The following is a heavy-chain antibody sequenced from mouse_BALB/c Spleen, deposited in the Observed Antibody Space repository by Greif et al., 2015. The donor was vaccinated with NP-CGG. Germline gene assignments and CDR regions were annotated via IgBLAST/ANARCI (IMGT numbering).Heavy chain of an antibody. CDR1: GFNIKDTY. V-gene: IGHV14-3*02. CDR3: ARYDYYGSSYFDV. CDR2: IDPANGST. J-gene: IGHJ1*01. Sequence: EVKLQESGAELVKPGASVKFSCTASGFNIKDTYMHWVKQRPEQGLEWIGRIDPANGSTKYDPKFQGKATITADTSSNXAYLQLSSLTSEDTAVYYCARYDYYGSSYFDVWGAGTTVTVSS. D-gene: IGHD1-1*01.